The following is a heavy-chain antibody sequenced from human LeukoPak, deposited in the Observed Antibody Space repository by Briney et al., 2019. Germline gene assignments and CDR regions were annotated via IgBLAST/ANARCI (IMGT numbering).Heavy chain of an antibody. J-gene: IGHJ3*02. CDR3: ARNSRYSFDI. V-gene: IGHV3-7*04. CDR1: GFTFSNYW. D-gene: IGHD4-11*01. CDR2: IKSDASET. Sequence: GGSLRLSCAASGFTFSNYWMSWVRQAPGKGLEWVAHIKSDASETYYVDSVKGRFTISRGNAKNSLYLPMNSLRAEDTAVYYCARNSRYSFDIWGQGTMVTVSS.